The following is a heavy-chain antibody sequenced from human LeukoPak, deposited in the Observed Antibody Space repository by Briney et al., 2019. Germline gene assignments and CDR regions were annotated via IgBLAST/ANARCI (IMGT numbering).Heavy chain of an antibody. CDR2: VYYNGIT. Sequence: SETLSVTCTVSGGSISSGTFYWGWIRQPPGKGPEWIGSVYYNGITYYNPSLKSRVTMYVDPSRTQFSLKLNSVTAADTAVYYCARLETLAARRVDWGQGTPVTVSS. CDR1: GGSISSGTFY. CDR3: ARLETLAARRVD. J-gene: IGHJ4*02. D-gene: IGHD6-6*01. V-gene: IGHV4-39*01.